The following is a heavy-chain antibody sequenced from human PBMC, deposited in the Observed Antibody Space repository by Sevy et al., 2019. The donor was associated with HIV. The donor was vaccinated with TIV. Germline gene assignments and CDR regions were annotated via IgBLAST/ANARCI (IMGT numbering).Heavy chain of an antibody. J-gene: IGHJ1*01. CDR1: GGSFSGYY. D-gene: IGHD6-13*01. CDR3: ERAGYSRRWYPKYFQD. Sequence: SETVSLTCAVYGGSFSGYYWSWIRQPPGKGLEWIGEINHSGSTNYNPSLKSRVTISVDTSKNQFSLKLSSVTAADTALYYCERAGYSRRWYPKYFQDWGQATLVTVSS. V-gene: IGHV4-34*01. CDR2: INHSGST.